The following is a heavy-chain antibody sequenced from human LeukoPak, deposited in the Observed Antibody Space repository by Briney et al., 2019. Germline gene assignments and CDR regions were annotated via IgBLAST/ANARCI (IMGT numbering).Heavy chain of an antibody. Sequence: GSLRPSRTSRGIPLKMFCLPLVRQAPGQGPELVPGLKRGGGSKNYADSVKGRFTISRDYSKTMVFLQMNSLRPEDTAVYYCAKEQRIRHCSEGVCMEGYYFDYWGQGSLVTVSS. CDR1: IPLKMFC. V-gene: IGHV3-23*01. D-gene: IGHD2-8*01. CDR2: LKRGGGSK. CDR3: AKEQRIRHCSEGVCMEGYYFDY. J-gene: IGHJ4*02.